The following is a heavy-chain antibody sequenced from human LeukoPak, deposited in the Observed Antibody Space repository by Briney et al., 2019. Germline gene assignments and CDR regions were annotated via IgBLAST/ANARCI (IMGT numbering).Heavy chain of an antibody. CDR2: IKQDGSEK. CDR1: GFTFSSYW. Sequence: GGSLRLSCAASGFTFSSYWMSWVRQAPGKGLEWVANIKQDGSEKFYVDSVKGRFTISRDNAKNSLYLQMNSLRAEDTAVYYCAREELGQLELFDYWGQGTLVTVSS. J-gene: IGHJ4*02. CDR3: AREELGQLELFDY. V-gene: IGHV3-7*03. D-gene: IGHD1-7*01.